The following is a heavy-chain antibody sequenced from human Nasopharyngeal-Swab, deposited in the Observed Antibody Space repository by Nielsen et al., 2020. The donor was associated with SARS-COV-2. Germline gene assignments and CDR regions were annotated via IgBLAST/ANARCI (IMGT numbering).Heavy chain of an antibody. CDR2: INPSGGST. J-gene: IGHJ3*02. Sequence: ASVKVSCKASGYTFTSYYMHWVRQAPGQGLEWMGIINPSGGSTSYAQKFQGRVTMTRDTSTSTVYMELSSLRSEDTAVYCCARDFAEVYCSSTSCSVNAFDIWGQGTMVTVSS. D-gene: IGHD2-2*01. V-gene: IGHV1-46*01. CDR3: ARDFAEVYCSSTSCSVNAFDI. CDR1: GYTFTSYY.